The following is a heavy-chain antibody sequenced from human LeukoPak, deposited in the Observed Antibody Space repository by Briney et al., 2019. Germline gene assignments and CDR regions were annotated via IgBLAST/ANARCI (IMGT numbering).Heavy chain of an antibody. CDR2: INPNSGGT. Sequence: ASVKVSCKASGYTFTSYGISWVRQAPGQGLEWMGWINPNSGGTNYAQKFQGRVTMTRDTSISTAYMELSRLRSDDTAVYYCARDRLVRGPVFWFDPWGQGTLVTVSS. CDR1: GYTFTSYG. CDR3: ARDRLVRGPVFWFDP. V-gene: IGHV1-2*02. D-gene: IGHD3-10*01. J-gene: IGHJ5*02.